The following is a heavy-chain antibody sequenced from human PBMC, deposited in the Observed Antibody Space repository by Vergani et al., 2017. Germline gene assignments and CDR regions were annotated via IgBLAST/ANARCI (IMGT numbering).Heavy chain of an antibody. D-gene: IGHD2-21*02. CDR3: ARHLAYCGGDCYPYYYGMDV. CDR1: NYSISRGYF. V-gene: IGHV4-38-2*02. J-gene: IGHJ6*02. Sequence: QVQLQESGPGLVKPSETLSLTCTVSNYSISRGYFWGWIRRPPGKGLEWIASFHHTGMTYNNPSLKSRVTISVDTSKNQFSLKLSSVTAADTAVYYCARHLAYCGGDCYPYYYGMDVWGQXP. CDR2: FHHTGMT.